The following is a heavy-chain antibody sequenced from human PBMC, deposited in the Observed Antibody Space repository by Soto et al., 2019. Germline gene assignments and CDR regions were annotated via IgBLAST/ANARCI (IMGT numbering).Heavy chain of an antibody. V-gene: IGHV3-23*01. CDR1: GFTFSSYA. CDR2: ISRSGDST. D-gene: IGHD6-19*01. J-gene: IGHJ4*02. CDR3: AKTDKFNPQSSGWANRFDY. Sequence: VQLLESGGGLVQPGGSLRLSCAASGFTFSSYAMTWVRQAPGKGLEWVSTISRSGDSTYYRDSVKGRFTISRDNSKNTVYLQMNSLRAEDTAGYYCAKTDKFNPQSSGWANRFDYWGQGTLVNVSS.